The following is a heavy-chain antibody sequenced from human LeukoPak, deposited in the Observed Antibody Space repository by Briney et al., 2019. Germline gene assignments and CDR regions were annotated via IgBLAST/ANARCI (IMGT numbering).Heavy chain of an antibody. CDR3: AREKYYYGSSAYYQSHFDY. J-gene: IGHJ4*02. D-gene: IGHD3-22*01. CDR1: GGSISSTNW. CDR2: IYYSGST. V-gene: IGHV4-4*02. Sequence: SETLSLTCGVSGGSISSTNWWSWVRQPPGQGLEWIGYIYYSGSTYYNPSLESRVTISVDTSKNQFSLKLTSVTAADTAVYYCAREKYYYGSSAYYQSHFDYWGQGTLVTVSS.